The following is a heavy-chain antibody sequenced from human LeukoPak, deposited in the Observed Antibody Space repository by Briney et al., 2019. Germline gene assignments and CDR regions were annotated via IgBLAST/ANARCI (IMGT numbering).Heavy chain of an antibody. CDR2: IYNTGST. V-gene: IGHV4-38-2*01. Sequence: TSETLSLTCGVSGYFVSSGYYWGWIRQPPGKGLEWIGNIYNTGSTYYNPSLKSRVTISVDTSNNQFSLKLSSVTSADTAVYYCASRTTVTNALSFDYWGQGSLVIVSS. CDR1: GYFVSSGYY. J-gene: IGHJ4*02. CDR3: ASRTTVTNALSFDY. D-gene: IGHD4-11*01.